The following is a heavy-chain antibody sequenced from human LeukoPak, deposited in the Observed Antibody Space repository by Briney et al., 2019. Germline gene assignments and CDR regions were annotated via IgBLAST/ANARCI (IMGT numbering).Heavy chain of an antibody. Sequence: PSETLSLTCAVYGGSFSGYGWSWIRQSPGQGLEWIGEINDGGSTNYNPSLKSRVTISADTSKNQFSLKLSSVTAADTAVYYCARDSWELRAFDYWGQGTLVTVSS. CDR3: ARDSWELRAFDY. D-gene: IGHD1-26*01. V-gene: IGHV4-34*01. J-gene: IGHJ4*02. CDR1: GGSFSGYG. CDR2: INDGGST.